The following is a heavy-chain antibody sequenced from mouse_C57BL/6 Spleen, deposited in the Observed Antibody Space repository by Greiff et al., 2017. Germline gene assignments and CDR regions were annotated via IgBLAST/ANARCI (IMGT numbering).Heavy chain of an antibody. J-gene: IGHJ2*01. Sequence: EVKLVESGGGLVQPGGSLSLSCAASGFTFTDYYMSWVRQPPGKALEWLGFIRNKANGYTTEYSASVKGRFTISRDNSQSILYLQMNALRAEDSATYYCARSITTVGADYFDYWGQGTTLTVSS. V-gene: IGHV7-3*01. D-gene: IGHD1-1*01. CDR3: ARSITTVGADYFDY. CDR1: GFTFTDYY. CDR2: IRNKANGYTT.